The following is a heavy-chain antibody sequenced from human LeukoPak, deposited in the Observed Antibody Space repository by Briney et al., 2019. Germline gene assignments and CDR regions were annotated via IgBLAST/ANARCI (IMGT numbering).Heavy chain of an antibody. CDR3: ASWPAAHWGYYYYYMDV. CDR1: GGSISSGGYY. V-gene: IGHV4-31*03. J-gene: IGHJ6*03. Sequence: SETLSLTCTVSGGSISSGGYYWSWSRQHPGKGLEWIGYIYYSGSTYYNPSLKSRVTISVDTSKNQFSLKLSSVTAADTAVYYCASWPAAHWGYYYYYMDVWGKGTTVTVSS. CDR2: IYYSGST. D-gene: IGHD7-27*01.